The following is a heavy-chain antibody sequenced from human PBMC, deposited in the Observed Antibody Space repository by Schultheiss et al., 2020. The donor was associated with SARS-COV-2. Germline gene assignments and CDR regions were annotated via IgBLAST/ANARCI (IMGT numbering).Heavy chain of an antibody. Sequence: SVKVSCKASGGTFSSYTISWVRQAPGQGLEWMGRIIPILGIANYAQKFQGRVTITADESTSTAYMELSSLRSEDTAVYYCARATTYGSGSYLLDYWGQGTLVTVSS. CDR1: GGTFSSYT. V-gene: IGHV1-69*02. D-gene: IGHD3-10*01. J-gene: IGHJ4*02. CDR3: ARATTYGSGSYLLDY. CDR2: IIPILGIA.